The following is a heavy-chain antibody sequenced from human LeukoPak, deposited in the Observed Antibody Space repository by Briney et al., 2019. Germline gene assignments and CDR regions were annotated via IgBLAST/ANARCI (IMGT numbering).Heavy chain of an antibody. D-gene: IGHD3-22*01. Sequence: SVKVYCKASGGTFSSYTISWVRQAPGQGLEWMGRISPILGIAKYAQKVQGRVTITADKSTSTAYMELSSLRSEDTAVYYCARDYYDSSGYYVGDAFDIWGQGTMVTVSS. CDR2: ISPILGIA. J-gene: IGHJ3*02. CDR3: ARDYYDSSGYYVGDAFDI. CDR1: GGTFSSYT. V-gene: IGHV1-69*04.